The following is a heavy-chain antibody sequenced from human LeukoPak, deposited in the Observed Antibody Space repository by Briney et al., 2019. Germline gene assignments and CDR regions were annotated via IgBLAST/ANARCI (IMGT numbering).Heavy chain of an antibody. Sequence: SETLSLTCAVYGGSFSGYYWSWIRQPPGKGLEWFGEINHSGSTNYNPSLKSRVTISVDTSKNQFSLKLSSVTAADTAVYYCARGPYSSSSYYFDYWGQGTLVTVSS. J-gene: IGHJ4*02. CDR3: ARGPYSSSSYYFDY. D-gene: IGHD6-6*01. CDR2: INHSGST. CDR1: GGSFSGYY. V-gene: IGHV4-34*01.